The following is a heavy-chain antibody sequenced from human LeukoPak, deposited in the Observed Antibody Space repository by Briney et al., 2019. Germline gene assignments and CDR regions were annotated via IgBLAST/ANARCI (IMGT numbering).Heavy chain of an antibody. D-gene: IGHD2-15*01. Sequence: GGSLRLSCETSGFTFSSYGMHWVRQAPGKGLEWVAVIWYDGSKKYYADSVKGRFTISRDNSKNTLYLQMNSLRAEDTAVYYCAKVLKVGAAHGFDYWGQGTLVTVSS. J-gene: IGHJ4*02. CDR1: GFTFSSYG. V-gene: IGHV3-33*06. CDR2: IWYDGSKK. CDR3: AKVLKVGAAHGFDY.